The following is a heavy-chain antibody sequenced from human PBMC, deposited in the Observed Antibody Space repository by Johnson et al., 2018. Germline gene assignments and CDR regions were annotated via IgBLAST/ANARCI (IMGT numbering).Heavy chain of an antibody. Sequence: VQLVESGAEVKKPGASVKVSCKASGYTFTSYYMHWVRQAPGQGLEWMVIINPSGGSTSYAQKFQGRVTMTRDTSTSTVYMELSSLRSEDTAVYYCARAYDSSGYFSAFDIWGQGTMVTVSS. CDR1: GYTFTSYY. CDR3: ARAYDSSGYFSAFDI. CDR2: INPSGGST. J-gene: IGHJ3*02. D-gene: IGHD3-22*01. V-gene: IGHV1-46*01.